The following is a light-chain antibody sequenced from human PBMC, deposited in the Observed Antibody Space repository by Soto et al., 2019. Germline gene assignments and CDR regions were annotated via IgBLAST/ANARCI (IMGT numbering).Light chain of an antibody. CDR1: QSVNTY. J-gene: IGKJ4*01. CDR3: QQRSNWPPLT. CDR2: DAS. Sequence: EIVLTQSPATLSLSPGERATLSCRASQSVNTYLAWYQQKPGQAPRLLIYDASNRATGIPDRFSGRGSGTDFTLTISSLEPEDFAIYYCQQRSNWPPLTFGGGTNVEIQ. V-gene: IGKV3-11*01.